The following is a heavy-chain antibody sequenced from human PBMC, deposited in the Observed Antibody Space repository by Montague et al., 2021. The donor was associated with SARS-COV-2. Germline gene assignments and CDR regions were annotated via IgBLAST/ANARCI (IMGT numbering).Heavy chain of an antibody. Sequence: CAISGDSVSSNSAAWNWIRQSPSRGLEWLGRTYYRSKWYNDYALSLKSRITINPDTSKNQFSLKLSSVTAADTAVYYCARLYCSSTSCYGWWEMNWFDPWGQGTLVTVSS. CDR3: ARLYCSSTSCYGWWEMNWFDP. CDR1: GDSVSSNSAA. D-gene: IGHD2-2*01. J-gene: IGHJ5*02. V-gene: IGHV6-1*01. CDR2: TYYRSKWYN.